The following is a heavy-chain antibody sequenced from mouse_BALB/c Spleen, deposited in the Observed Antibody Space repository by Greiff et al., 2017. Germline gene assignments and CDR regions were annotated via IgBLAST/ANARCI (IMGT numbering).Heavy chain of an antibody. Sequence: EVKVIESGGGLVQPGGSRKLSCAASGFTFSSFGMHWVRQAPEEGLEWVAYISSGSSTIYYADTVKGRFTISRDNPKNTLFLQMTSLRSEDTAMYYCARKDYSYAMDYWGQGTSVTVSS. CDR2: ISSGSSTI. D-gene: IGHD1-1*01. J-gene: IGHJ4*01. CDR3: ARKDYSYAMDY. CDR1: GFTFSSFG. V-gene: IGHV5-17*02.